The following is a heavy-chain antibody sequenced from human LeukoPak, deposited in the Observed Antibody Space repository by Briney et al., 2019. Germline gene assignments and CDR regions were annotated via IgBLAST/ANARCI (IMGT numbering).Heavy chain of an antibody. CDR2: IYYSGST. CDR1: GGSISSSSYY. Sequence: SETLSLTSTLSGGSISSSSYYWGWIRQPPGKGLEWIGSIYYSGSTYYNPSLKSRVTISVDASKNQFSLKLSSVTAADTAVYYCARERGGAEDFWPRGPLVTVPS. CDR3: ARERGGAEDF. D-gene: IGHD1-26*01. V-gene: IGHV4-39*01. J-gene: IGHJ4*02.